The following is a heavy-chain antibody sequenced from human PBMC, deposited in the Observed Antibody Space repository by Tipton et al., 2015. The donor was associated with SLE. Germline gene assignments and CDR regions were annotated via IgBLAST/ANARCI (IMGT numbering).Heavy chain of an antibody. Sequence: SLRLSCAASGFTFSSYAMTWVRQAPGKGLEWVASIRGSGGTTYYAESVKGRFTISRDNAKNSLYLQMNSLRAEDMAVYYCAREEIVGRTLGYWGQGTLVSVSS. CDR2: IRGSGGTT. J-gene: IGHJ4*02. D-gene: IGHD1-26*01. CDR1: GFTFSSYA. V-gene: IGHV3-23*01. CDR3: AREEIVGRTLGY.